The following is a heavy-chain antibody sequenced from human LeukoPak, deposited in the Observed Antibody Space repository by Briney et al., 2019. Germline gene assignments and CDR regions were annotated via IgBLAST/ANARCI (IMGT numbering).Heavy chain of an antibody. J-gene: IGHJ4*02. CDR3: AALYDYVWGSYRYPFDY. D-gene: IGHD3-16*02. CDR1: GFTFSSYA. V-gene: IGHV3-23*01. Sequence: GGSLRLSCAASGFTFSSYAMSWVRQAPGKGLGWVSAISGSGGSTYYADSVKGRFTISRDNSKNTLYLQMNSLRAEDTAVYYCAALYDYVWGSYRYPFDYWGQGTLVTVSS. CDR2: ISGSGGST.